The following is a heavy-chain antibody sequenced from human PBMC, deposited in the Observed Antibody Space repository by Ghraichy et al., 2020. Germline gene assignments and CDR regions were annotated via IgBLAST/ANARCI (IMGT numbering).Heavy chain of an antibody. CDR1: GFTLSSYA. J-gene: IGHJ5*01. CDR3: ARDCTNPTVPNPFDS. V-gene: IGHV3-74*01. D-gene: IGHD4-17*01. Sequence: GGSLRLSCAASGFTLSSYAMHWVRQAPGKGLEWVSRINSGGGSTYYADSVKGRFTISRDNAKDTLYLEMNSLRVEDTAVYYCARDCTNPTVPNPFDSWGHGSLVTVSS. CDR2: INSGGGST.